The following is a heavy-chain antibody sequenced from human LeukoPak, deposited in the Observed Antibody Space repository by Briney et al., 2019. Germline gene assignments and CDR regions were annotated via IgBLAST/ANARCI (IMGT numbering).Heavy chain of an antibody. D-gene: IGHD1-26*01. CDR3: ARSTRSWFDP. Sequence: SETLSLTCAVSGGSISSAIYSWSWIRQPPGKGLEWIGYIYYSGSTYYNPSLKSRVTISIDTSNNQVSLKVRSVTAADTAVYYCARSTRSWFDPWGQGTLVTVSS. CDR2: IYYSGST. V-gene: IGHV4-30-4*07. CDR1: GGSISSAIYS. J-gene: IGHJ5*02.